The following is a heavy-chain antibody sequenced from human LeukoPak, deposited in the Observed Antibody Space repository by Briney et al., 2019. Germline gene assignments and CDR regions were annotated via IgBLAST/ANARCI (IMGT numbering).Heavy chain of an antibody. J-gene: IGHJ4*02. D-gene: IGHD4-17*01. CDR3: ARVNYGDYVGVWISNGPYYFDY. CDR2: IYYSGST. V-gene: IGHV4-30-4*01. Sequence: SQTLSLTCTVAGGSISSGDYYWSWIRQPPGQGLEWIGYIYYSGSTYYNPSLKSRVTISVDTSKNQFSLKLSSVTAADTAVYYCARVNYGDYVGVWISNGPYYFDYWGQGTLVTVSS. CDR1: GGSISSGDYY.